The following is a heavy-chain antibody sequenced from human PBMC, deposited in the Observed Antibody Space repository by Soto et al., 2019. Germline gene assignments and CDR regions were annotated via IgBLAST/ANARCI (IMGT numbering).Heavy chain of an antibody. Sequence: GASVKVSCKASGYTFTSYYMHWVRQAPGQGLEWMGIINPSGGSTSYAQKFQGRVTMTRDTSTRTVYMELSSLRSEDTAVYYCACYDFWSGIGGYYYGMDVWGQGTTVTVSS. CDR1: GYTFTSYY. D-gene: IGHD3-3*01. V-gene: IGHV1-46*01. CDR3: ACYDFWSGIGGYYYGMDV. CDR2: INPSGGST. J-gene: IGHJ6*02.